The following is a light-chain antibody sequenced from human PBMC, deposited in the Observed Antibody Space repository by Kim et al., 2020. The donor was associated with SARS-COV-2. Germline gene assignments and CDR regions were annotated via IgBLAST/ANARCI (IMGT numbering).Light chain of an antibody. CDR2: GAS. V-gene: IGKV1-17*03. CDR3: LQHNSQPCT. CDR1: QGISNY. J-gene: IGKJ1*01. Sequence: DIQMTQSPSAMSASVGDRVTITCRASQGISNYLAWFQQKPGKVPKRLTYGASSLRSGVPSRFSGSGSGTEFTLTISSLQPEDFATYYCLQHNSQPCTFGQGTKVDIK.